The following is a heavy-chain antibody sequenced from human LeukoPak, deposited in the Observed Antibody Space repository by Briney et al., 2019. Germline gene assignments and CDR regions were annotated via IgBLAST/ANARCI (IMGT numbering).Heavy chain of an antibody. D-gene: IGHD2-2*03. CDR1: GYSISSGYY. Sequence: SETLSLTCTVSGYSISSGYYWGWIRQPPGKGLEWIGSIYHSGSTYYNPSLKSRVTISVDTSKNQFSLKLSSVTAADTAVYYCARDSLDRTDYWGQGTLVTVSS. CDR2: IYHSGST. J-gene: IGHJ4*02. CDR3: ARDSLDRTDY. V-gene: IGHV4-38-2*02.